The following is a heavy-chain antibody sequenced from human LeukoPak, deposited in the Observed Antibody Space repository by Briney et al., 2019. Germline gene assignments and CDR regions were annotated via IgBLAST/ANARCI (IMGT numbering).Heavy chain of an antibody. CDR1: GYTFTGYY. D-gene: IGHD7-27*01. Sequence: ASVKVSCKTSGYTFTGYYMHWVRQAPGQGLEWMGWINPNSGGTNYAQKFQGRVTMTRDTSISTAYMELSRLRSDDTAVYHCAPSNNWGYYLDYWGQGTLVTVSS. V-gene: IGHV1-2*02. CDR3: APSNNWGYYLDY. J-gene: IGHJ4*02. CDR2: INPNSGGT.